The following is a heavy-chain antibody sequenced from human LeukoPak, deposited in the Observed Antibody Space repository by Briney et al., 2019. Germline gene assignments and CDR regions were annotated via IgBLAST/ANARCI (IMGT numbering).Heavy chain of an antibody. CDR1: GFTVSSNY. V-gene: IGHV3-66*01. J-gene: IGHJ5*02. Sequence: GGSLRLSCAASGFTVSSNYMSWVRQAPGKGLEWVSVIYSGGSTYYADSVKGRFTIPRDNSKNTLYLQMNSLRAEDTAVYYCARDFWSSGWYFWFDPWGQGTLVTVSS. CDR3: ARDFWSSGWYFWFDP. CDR2: IYSGGST. D-gene: IGHD6-19*01.